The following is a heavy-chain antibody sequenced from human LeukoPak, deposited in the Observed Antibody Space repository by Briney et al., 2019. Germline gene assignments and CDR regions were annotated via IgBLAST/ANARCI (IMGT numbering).Heavy chain of an antibody. CDR3: ARGVNYYGSGNNWFDP. CDR1: GXSISSYX. Sequence: XXXSXXXXVSGXSISSYXXXXIRQXPGXXXEXXGYXYYSGSTNYNPSLKSRVTISVDTSKNQFSLKLSSVTAADTAVYYCARGVNYYGSGNNWFDPWGQGTLVTVSS. J-gene: IGHJ5*02. V-gene: IGHV4-59*01. D-gene: IGHD3-10*01. CDR2: XYYSGST.